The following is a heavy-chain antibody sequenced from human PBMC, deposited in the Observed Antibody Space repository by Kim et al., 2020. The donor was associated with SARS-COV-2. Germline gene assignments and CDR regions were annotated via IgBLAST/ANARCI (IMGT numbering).Heavy chain of an antibody. D-gene: IGHD2-2*01. V-gene: IGHV4-34*01. CDR3: AREGGIVVVPAATRWFDP. Sequence: SETLSLTCAVYGGSFSGYYWSWIRQTPGKGLEWIGEINHSGSTNYNPSLKSRVTISVDTSKNQFSLKLSSVTAADTAVYYCAREGGIVVVPAATRWFDPWGQGTLVTVSS. CDR1: GGSFSGYY. CDR2: INHSGST. J-gene: IGHJ5*02.